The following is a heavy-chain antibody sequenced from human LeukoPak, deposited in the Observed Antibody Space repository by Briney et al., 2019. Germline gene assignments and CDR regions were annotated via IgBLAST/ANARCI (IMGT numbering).Heavy chain of an antibody. J-gene: IGHJ4*02. CDR1: AGSLSSYY. Sequence: PSETLSLTCPVSAGSLSSYYWSWIRQPPGKGLEWIGYIYYSGSTNYNPSLKSRVTISVDTAKNQFSLKLSSVTAADAAVYYCARVAAAGTDYWGQGTLVTVPS. V-gene: IGHV4-59*01. D-gene: IGHD6-13*01. CDR3: ARVAAAGTDY. CDR2: IYYSGST.